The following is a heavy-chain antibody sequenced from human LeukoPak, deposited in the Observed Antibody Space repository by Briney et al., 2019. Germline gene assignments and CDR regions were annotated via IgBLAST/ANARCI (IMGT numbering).Heavy chain of an antibody. Sequence: PGGSLRLSCAASGFTFSDYWIHWVRQVPGKGLVWVSRINGDGTITHCADSVKGRFTISRDNAKNTLYLQMNSLRAEDTAVYYCVRDLGWCSGGVCSLWGQGTPVTVSS. J-gene: IGHJ4*02. CDR3: VRDLGWCSGGVCSL. D-gene: IGHD2-8*02. CDR1: GFTFSDYW. V-gene: IGHV3-74*01. CDR2: INGDGTIT.